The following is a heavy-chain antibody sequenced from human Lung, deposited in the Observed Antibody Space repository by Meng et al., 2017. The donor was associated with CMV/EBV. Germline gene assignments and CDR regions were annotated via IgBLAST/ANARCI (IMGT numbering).Heavy chain of an antibody. Sequence: QLVQCGREVMKTGASVRVSCKASGSTFTNHGISWIRQAPGQGLEWMGWISCYNGDTNYAQKLQGRVTMTTDTSTNTAYMDLRGLRSDDTAVYYCARDPSNTSGWYAYFDYWGQGTLVTVSS. V-gene: IGHV1-18*01. CDR3: ARDPSNTSGWYAYFDY. D-gene: IGHD6-19*01. CDR2: ISCYNGDT. CDR1: GSTFTNHG. J-gene: IGHJ4*02.